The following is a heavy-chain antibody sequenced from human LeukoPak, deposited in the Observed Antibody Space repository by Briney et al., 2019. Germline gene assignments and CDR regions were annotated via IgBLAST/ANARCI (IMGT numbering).Heavy chain of an antibody. CDR3: ARVLRYCSGGNCYSGGLGYMDV. Sequence: WGSLRLSCASSGFTFSDYYMRWIRQAPGKGLEWVSSISRSGSTKYYADSVKGRFTISRDNAKNSLFLQMNSLRAEDTAVYYCARVLRYCSGGNCYSGGLGYMDVWGKGTTVTISS. CDR2: ISRSGSTK. J-gene: IGHJ6*03. CDR1: GFTFSDYY. V-gene: IGHV3-11*01. D-gene: IGHD2-15*01.